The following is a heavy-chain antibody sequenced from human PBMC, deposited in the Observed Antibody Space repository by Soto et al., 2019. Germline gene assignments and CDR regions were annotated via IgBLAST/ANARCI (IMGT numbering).Heavy chain of an antibody. Sequence: QVTLKESGPVLLKPTEPPTLRGTVSGFSIPILKLGVGWIGSPPGQPQEGLAHIDPSGEKSYRTFLKSRLAISKDTSKSQIVLTMTNMDPADTATYYCARRHLAVAVSPWFDPWGQGIPVTVSS. CDR3: ARRHLAVAVSPWFDP. V-gene: IGHV2-26*01. J-gene: IGHJ5*02. CDR1: GFSIPILKLG. CDR2: IDPSGEK. D-gene: IGHD6-19*01.